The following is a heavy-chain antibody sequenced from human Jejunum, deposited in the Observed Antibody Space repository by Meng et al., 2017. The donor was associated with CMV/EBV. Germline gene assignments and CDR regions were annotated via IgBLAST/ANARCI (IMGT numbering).Heavy chain of an antibody. D-gene: IGHD4-11*01. CDR2: INPSGGST. CDR1: GYTFPRSS. V-gene: IGHV1-46*01. CDR3: AYSNYAHNFDY. Sequence: SCKASGYTFPRSSMHWVRQAPGQGLEWMGIINPSGGSTSYAQKFQGRVTMTRDTSTSTVYMELSSLRSEDTAVYYCAYSNYAHNFDYWGQGTLVTVSS. J-gene: IGHJ4*02.